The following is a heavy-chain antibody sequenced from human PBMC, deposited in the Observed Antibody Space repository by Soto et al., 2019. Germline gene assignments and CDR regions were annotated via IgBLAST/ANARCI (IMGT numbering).Heavy chain of an antibody. Sequence: VGSLRLSCAASGLTVGGNYMSWVRQAPEKGLEWVSGFYTGGNTYYADSVKGRFTISRDNSKNTLYLQMNSLRAEDTAVYYCARDLRGFSDVWGQGTTVTVSS. CDR1: GLTVGGNY. CDR3: ARDLRGFSDV. J-gene: IGHJ6*02. CDR2: FYTGGNT. V-gene: IGHV3-53*01.